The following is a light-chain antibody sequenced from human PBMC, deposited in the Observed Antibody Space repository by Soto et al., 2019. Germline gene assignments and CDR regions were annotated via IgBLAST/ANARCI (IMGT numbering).Light chain of an antibody. J-gene: IGKJ1*01. CDR1: QNINTN. CDR3: QLYNNWPPWT. V-gene: IGKV3-15*01. Sequence: EIVMTQSPATLSVSPGDTATLSCRASQNINTNLAWYQQRPGQAPRLLIYGASIRATGAPGRFSGSGSGTEFTLTISSLQSEDFGVYYCQLYNNWPPWTFGQGTKVEVK. CDR2: GAS.